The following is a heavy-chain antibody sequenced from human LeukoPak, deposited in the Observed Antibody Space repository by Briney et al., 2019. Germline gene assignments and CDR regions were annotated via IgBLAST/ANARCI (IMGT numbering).Heavy chain of an antibody. CDR3: ARYVGTYYYDSSGPIEY. CDR2: IYHSGST. CDR1: GYSISSGYY. V-gene: IGHV4-38-2*01. J-gene: IGHJ4*02. D-gene: IGHD3-22*01. Sequence: PSETLSLTCAVSGYSISSGYYWGWIRQPPGKGLEGIGSIYHSGSTYYNPSLKSRVTISVDPYKSHFSLKLSSVTAPHTAVYYCARYVGTYYYDSSGPIEYWGQGTQVTVSS.